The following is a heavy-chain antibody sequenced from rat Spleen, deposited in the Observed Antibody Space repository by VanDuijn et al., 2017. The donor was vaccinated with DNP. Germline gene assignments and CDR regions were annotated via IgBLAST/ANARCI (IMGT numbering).Heavy chain of an antibody. J-gene: IGHJ2*01. CDR2: IWKHGAT. Sequence: QVQLKESGPGLVQPSQTLSLTCTVAGFSLTSYNVHWVRQPPGKGLEWMGVIWKHGATRYNSILDSRLSISRDTSKSQLFLKMDSLQAEDTAIYFCTRGGNGGYYFDYWGQGLMVTVSS. CDR3: TRGGNGGYYFDY. CDR1: GFSLTSYN. V-gene: IGHV2-41*01. D-gene: IGHD1-11*01.